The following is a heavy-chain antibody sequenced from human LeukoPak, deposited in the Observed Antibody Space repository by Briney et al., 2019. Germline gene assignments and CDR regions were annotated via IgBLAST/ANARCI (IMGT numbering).Heavy chain of an antibody. J-gene: IGHJ3*02. D-gene: IGHD1-26*01. CDR2: ISGSGGST. CDR3: AKDSRIGDAFDI. Sequence: HPGGSLRLSCAASGFTFSSYAMSWVRQAPGKGLEWVSAISGSGGSTYYADSVKGRFTISRDNSKNTLYLQMNSLRAEDTAVYYCAKDSRIGDAFDIWGQGTMVTVSS. CDR1: GFTFSSYA. V-gene: IGHV3-23*01.